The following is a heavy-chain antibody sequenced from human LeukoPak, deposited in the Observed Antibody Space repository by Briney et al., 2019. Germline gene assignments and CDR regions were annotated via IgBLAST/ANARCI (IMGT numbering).Heavy chain of an antibody. CDR2: MNPNSGNT. CDR1: GFTFTSYD. V-gene: IGHV1-8*01. D-gene: IGHD6-25*01. Sequence: ASVKVSCKASGFTFTSYDINWVRQATGQGLEWMGWMNPNSGNTGYAQKFQGRVTMTRNTSISTAYMELSSLRSEDTAVYYCARAIRVAADLYYFDYWGQGTLVTVSS. CDR3: ARAIRVAADLYYFDY. J-gene: IGHJ4*02.